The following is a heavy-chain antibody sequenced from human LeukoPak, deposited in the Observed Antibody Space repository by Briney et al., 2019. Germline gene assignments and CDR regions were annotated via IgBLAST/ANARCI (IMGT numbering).Heavy chain of an antibody. V-gene: IGHV4-59*02. Sequence: SETLSLTCTVPGDSVNGFYWNWIRQAPGRGREWGGFASSNGDTAYNSSLKRRLTISVDTSKKQFSLRLSSVTAADTAVYSCAKWDANKMSFYYWGQGTLVTVSS. CDR2: ASSNGDT. CDR3: AKWDANKMSFYY. CDR1: GDSVNGFY. D-gene: IGHD1-26*01. J-gene: IGHJ4*02.